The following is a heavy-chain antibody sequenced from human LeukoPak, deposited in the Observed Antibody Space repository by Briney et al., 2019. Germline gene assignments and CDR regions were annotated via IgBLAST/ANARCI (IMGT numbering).Heavy chain of an antibody. Sequence: GGSLRLSRAASGFTFSSYWMSWVRQAPGKGLEWVANIKQDGSEKYYVDSVKGRFTISRDNAENSLYLQMNSLRAEDTAVYYCARDRRSMSAFDIWGQGTMVTVSS. J-gene: IGHJ3*02. CDR3: ARDRRSMSAFDI. CDR2: IKQDGSEK. V-gene: IGHV3-7*03. D-gene: IGHD2/OR15-2a*01. CDR1: GFTFSSYW.